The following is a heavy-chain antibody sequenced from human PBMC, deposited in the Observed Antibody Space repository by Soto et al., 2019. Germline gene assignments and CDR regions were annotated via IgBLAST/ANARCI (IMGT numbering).Heavy chain of an antibody. CDR2: IYWDDDK. CDR3: AYGDYVGNWFDP. CDR1: GFSVSTSGVG. V-gene: IGHV2-5*02. D-gene: IGHD4-17*01. J-gene: IGHJ5*02. Sequence: QITLKESGPTLVKPTQTLTLTCTFSGFSVSTSGVGGGWIRQPPGKALQWLALIYWDDDKRYSPSLKSRLTITKDTSKSQVVLTMTNMNPVDTATYYCAYGDYVGNWFDPWGQGTLVTVSS.